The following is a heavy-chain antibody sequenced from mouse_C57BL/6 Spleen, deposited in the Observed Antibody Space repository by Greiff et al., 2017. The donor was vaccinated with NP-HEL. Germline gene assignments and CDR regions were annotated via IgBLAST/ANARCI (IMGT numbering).Heavy chain of an antibody. J-gene: IGHJ3*01. D-gene: IGHD2-4*01. CDR1: GYAFSSSW. V-gene: IGHV1-82*01. Sequence: QVQLQQSGPELVKPGASVKISCKASGYAFSSSWMNWVKQRPGKGLEWIGRIYPGDGDTNYNGKFKGKATLTADKSSSTAYMQLSSLTSEDSAVYFCAREDYDDGAPWFAYWGQGTLVTVSA. CDR2: IYPGDGDT. CDR3: AREDYDDGAPWFAY.